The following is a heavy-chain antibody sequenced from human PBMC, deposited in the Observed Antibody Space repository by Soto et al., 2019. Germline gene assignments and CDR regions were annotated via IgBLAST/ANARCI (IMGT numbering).Heavy chain of an antibody. D-gene: IGHD3-3*01. Sequence: PEGSLRLSCTASGFTFSAYAMNWVRQSPGKGPEWVALISNDEADVEYGDSVKGRFFVSRENAQNSLYLQMNGLTVDDTAAYYCPRESPPRAIWRSYFSWGQGTVVAVCS. CDR3: PRESPPRAIWRSYFS. CDR2: ISNDEADV. V-gene: IGHV3-30*03. J-gene: IGHJ5*02. CDR1: GFTFSAYA.